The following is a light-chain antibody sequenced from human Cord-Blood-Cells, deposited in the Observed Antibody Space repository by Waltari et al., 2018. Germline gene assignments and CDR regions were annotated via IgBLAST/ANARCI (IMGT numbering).Light chain of an antibody. Sequence: EIVLTQSPGTLSLSPGERATLSCRASQSVSSSYLAWYQQKPGQAPRLLIYGASSRATGIPDRFSGSGSGTDFTLTISRLEPEDFAVYYCQQYGSSQFTF. CDR3: QQYGSSQFT. CDR1: QSVSSSY. V-gene: IGKV3-20*01. CDR2: GAS. J-gene: IGKJ3*01.